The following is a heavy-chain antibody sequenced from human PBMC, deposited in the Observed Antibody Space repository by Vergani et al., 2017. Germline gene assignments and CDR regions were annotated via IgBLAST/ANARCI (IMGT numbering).Heavy chain of an antibody. V-gene: IGHV1-69*01. Sequence: QVQLVQSGAEVKKPGSPVKVSCKASGGTFSSYAISWVRQAPGQGLEWMGGIIPIFGTANYAQKFQGRVTITADESTSTAYMELSSLRSEDTAVYYCARRYSSRVPGWFDPWGQGTLVTVSS. J-gene: IGHJ5*02. CDR2: IIPIFGTA. CDR1: GGTFSSYA. D-gene: IGHD6-13*01. CDR3: ARRYSSRVPGWFDP.